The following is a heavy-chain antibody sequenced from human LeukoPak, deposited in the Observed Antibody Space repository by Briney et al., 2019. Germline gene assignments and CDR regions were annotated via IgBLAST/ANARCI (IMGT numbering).Heavy chain of an antibody. CDR2: ISGSGGSR. D-gene: IGHD2-15*01. CDR1: GFTFSSYA. J-gene: IGHJ4*02. Sequence: GGSLRLSCAASGFTFSSYAMSWVRQAPGKGLEWVSAISGSGGSRYYADSVRGRFTISRDNSKNTLYLQMNSLRAEDTAVYYCAKVMVAATPHSDYWGQGTLVTVSS. V-gene: IGHV3-23*01. CDR3: AKVMVAATPHSDY.